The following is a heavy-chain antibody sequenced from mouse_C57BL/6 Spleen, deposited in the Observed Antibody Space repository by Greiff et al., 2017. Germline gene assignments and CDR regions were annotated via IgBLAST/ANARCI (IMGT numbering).Heavy chain of an antibody. V-gene: IGHV1-52*01. D-gene: IGHD1-1*01. CDR2: IDPSDSET. CDR3: ARHGSTFYAMDY. Sequence: QVQLQQPGAELVRPGSSVKLSCKASGYTFTSYWMHWVKQRPIQGLEWIGNIDPSDSETHYNQKFKDKATLTVDKSSSTAYMQLSSLTSEDSAVYYCARHGSTFYAMDYWGQGTSVTVSS. J-gene: IGHJ4*01. CDR1: GYTFTSYW.